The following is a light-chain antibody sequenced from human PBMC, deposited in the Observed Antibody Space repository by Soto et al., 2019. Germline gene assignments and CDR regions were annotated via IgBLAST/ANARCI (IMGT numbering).Light chain of an antibody. Sequence: EIVLTQSPATLSLSPGERATLSCRASQSVSRYLAWYQQKPGQAPRLLIYDAANRATGIPARFSGSGSGTDFTLTIISLEPEDFAVYYCQQRSNWPPFTFGGGTKVEIK. CDR2: DAA. CDR3: QQRSNWPPFT. V-gene: IGKV3-11*01. J-gene: IGKJ4*01. CDR1: QSVSRY.